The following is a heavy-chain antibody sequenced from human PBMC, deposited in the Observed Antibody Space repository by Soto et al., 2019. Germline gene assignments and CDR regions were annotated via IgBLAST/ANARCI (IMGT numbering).Heavy chain of an antibody. CDR1: GFTFNNYA. Sequence: GGSLRLSCAASGFTFNNYAMSWVRQAPGKGLEWVSTISGSGSSTYYADSVKGRFTISRDNSKNTLYLQMNSLRAEDTAVYNCAMGRGLSGSGWFYGYWGQGTLVTVSS. CDR2: ISGSGSST. D-gene: IGHD6-19*01. V-gene: IGHV3-23*01. J-gene: IGHJ4*02. CDR3: AMGRGLSGSGWFYGY.